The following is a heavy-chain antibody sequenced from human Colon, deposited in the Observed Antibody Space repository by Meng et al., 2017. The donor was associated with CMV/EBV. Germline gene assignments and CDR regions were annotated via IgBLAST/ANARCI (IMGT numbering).Heavy chain of an antibody. D-gene: IGHD3-3*01. CDR3: SKGQDDFWNGSPLDA. CDR2: ISGSGSST. V-gene: IGHV3-23*01. Sequence: GGSLRLSCAGSGFTFSSYALSWVRQAPGKGLEWVSAISGSGSSTYYANSVRGRLTISRDNSKNTLYLQINSLRAEDTAIYYCSKGQDDFWNGSPLDAWGQGTTVTVSS. CDR1: GFTFSSYA. J-gene: IGHJ6*02.